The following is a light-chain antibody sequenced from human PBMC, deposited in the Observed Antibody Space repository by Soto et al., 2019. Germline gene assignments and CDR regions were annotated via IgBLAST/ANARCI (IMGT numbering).Light chain of an antibody. CDR1: RLDVGGYNY. Sequence: QSVLTQPASVSGSPGQSITISCTGTRLDVGGYNYVSWYQQQPDKAPKLIIYEVTNRPSGVSDRFSGSKSDNTASLTISGLQTGDEADYYCCSYVSSKTYLFGTGTKVTVL. CDR3: CSYVSSKTYL. CDR2: EVT. V-gene: IGLV2-14*03. J-gene: IGLJ1*01.